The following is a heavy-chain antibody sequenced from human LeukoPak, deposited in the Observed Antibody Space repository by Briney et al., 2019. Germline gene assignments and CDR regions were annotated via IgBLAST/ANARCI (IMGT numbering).Heavy chain of an antibody. J-gene: IGHJ2*01. D-gene: IGHD4-17*01. CDR2: ITPIFGTA. V-gene: IGHV1-69*05. CDR1: GYTFTSYA. CDR3: ARDGIRATVTTVPYWYFDL. Sequence: SVKVSCKASGYTFTSYAISWVRQAPGQGLEWMGGITPIFGTANYAQKFQGRVTITTDESTSTAYMELSSLRSEDTAVYYCARDGIRATVTTVPYWYFDLWGRGTLVTVSS.